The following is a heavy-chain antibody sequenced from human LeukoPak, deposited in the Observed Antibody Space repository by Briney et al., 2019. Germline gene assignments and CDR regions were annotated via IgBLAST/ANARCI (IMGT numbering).Heavy chain of an antibody. CDR2: INHSGST. Sequence: SETLSLTCAVYGGSFSGYYWSWIRQPPGKGLEWIGEINHSGSTNYNPSLKSRVTISVDTSKNQFSLKLSSVTAADTAVYYCARAVASMNDAFDIWGQGTMVTVSS. V-gene: IGHV4-34*01. D-gene: IGHD5-12*01. J-gene: IGHJ3*02. CDR1: GGSFSGYY. CDR3: ARAVASMNDAFDI.